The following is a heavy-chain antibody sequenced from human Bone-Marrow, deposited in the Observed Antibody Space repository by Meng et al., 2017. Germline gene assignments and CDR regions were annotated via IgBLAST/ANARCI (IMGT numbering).Heavy chain of an antibody. J-gene: IGHJ4*02. V-gene: IGHV4-4*02. Sequence: QVELQESGPGLVKPSGTLSLTCAVSGDSISRSNWWSWVRQPPGKGLEWIGEIYQSGNTNYNASLKSRVTLSIDKSKNQFSLKLSSVTAADTAVYYCARKAVAGNFDYWGQGTLVTVSS. CDR1: GDSISRSNW. D-gene: IGHD6-13*01. CDR3: ARKAVAGNFDY. CDR2: IYQSGNT.